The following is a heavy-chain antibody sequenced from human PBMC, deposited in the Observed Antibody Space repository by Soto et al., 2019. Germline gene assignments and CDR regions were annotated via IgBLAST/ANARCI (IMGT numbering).Heavy chain of an antibody. CDR2: ISADNGNT. CDR1: GYTFTSYG. CDR3: GRGFHYYYYSGDSAAFDS. Sequence: ASVKVSCKASGYTFTSYGMSWVRQAPGQGLEWMGWISADNGNTNYAQKLQGRVTMTTDTSASTAYMELRSLRSDDTAVYYCGRGFHYYYYSGDSAAFDSRAQGTLVPVSA. D-gene: IGHD3-22*01. V-gene: IGHV1-18*01. J-gene: IGHJ5*01.